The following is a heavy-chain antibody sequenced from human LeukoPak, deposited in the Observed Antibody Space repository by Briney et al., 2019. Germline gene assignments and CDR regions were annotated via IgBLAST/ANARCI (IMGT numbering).Heavy chain of an antibody. CDR2: ISAYNGNT. CDR1: GYTFTSYG. CDR3: ARVGGDIVVVPAASNWFDP. J-gene: IGHJ5*02. Sequence: ASVKVSCKASGYTFTSYGISWVRQASGQGLEWMGWISAYNGNTNYAQKLQGRVTMTTDTSTSTAYMELRSLRSDDTAVYYCARVGGDIVVVPAASNWFDPWGQGTLVTVSS. D-gene: IGHD2-2*01. V-gene: IGHV1-18*01.